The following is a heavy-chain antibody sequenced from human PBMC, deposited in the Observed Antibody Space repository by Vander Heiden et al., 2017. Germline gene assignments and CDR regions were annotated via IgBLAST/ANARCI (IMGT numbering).Heavy chain of an antibody. V-gene: IGHV3-23*01. Sequence: EVHLLDSGGGLVQPGGSLRLSCAATGCTFSSYAMSWVRQAPGKGLEWVSAISGRGDTTYYADSVKGRFTISRDNSKNTLYLQMNSLRDEDTAVYYCAKKRGVAGTGDFDYWGQGTLVTVSS. D-gene: IGHD2-15*01. CDR2: ISGRGDTT. CDR1: GCTFSSYA. CDR3: AKKRGVAGTGDFDY. J-gene: IGHJ4*02.